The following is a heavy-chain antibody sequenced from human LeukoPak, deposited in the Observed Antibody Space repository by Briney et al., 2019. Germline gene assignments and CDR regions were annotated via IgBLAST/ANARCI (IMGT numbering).Heavy chain of an antibody. V-gene: IGHV3-33*01. D-gene: IGHD3-22*01. Sequence: GGLQRLFCAAAGLTFSNYCMRCGSQHPGRGREWVVLIWYDGSYTFYADSVKGRFTISRDNSKNTLYLQMNSLRAADTAVYYCARDKDYYDSSGYHYYYGMDVWGQGTTVTVSS. CDR1: GLTFSNYC. CDR2: IWYDGSYT. J-gene: IGHJ6*02. CDR3: ARDKDYYDSSGYHYYYGMDV.